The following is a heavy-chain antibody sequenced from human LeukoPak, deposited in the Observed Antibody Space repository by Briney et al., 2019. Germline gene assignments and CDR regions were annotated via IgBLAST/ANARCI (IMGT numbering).Heavy chain of an antibody. V-gene: IGHV1-69*13. CDR2: IIPIFGTA. J-gene: IGHJ4*02. CDR3: ARVDGDYPHSFFDY. CDR1: GGTFSSYA. Sequence: ASVKVSCKASGGTFSSYAISWVRQAPGQGLDWMGGIIPIFGTANYAQKFQGRVTITADESTSTAYMELSSLRSEDTAVYYCARVDGDYPHSFFDYWGQGTLVTVSS. D-gene: IGHD4-17*01.